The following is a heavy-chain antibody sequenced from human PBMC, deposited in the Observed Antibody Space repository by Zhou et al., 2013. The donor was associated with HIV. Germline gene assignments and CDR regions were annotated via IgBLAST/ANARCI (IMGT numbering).Heavy chain of an antibody. CDR2: ISGHNGKT. CDR3: TRVIFDRSDE. Sequence: QVQLVQSGAEVKKPGASVKVSCKASGYTFNSYGISWVRQAPGQGLEWMGWISGHNGKTKYAQKFQGRVTMTTDTSTSTAYMEVRSLRSDDTAVYYCTRVIFDRSDEWGQGTLVTVSS. D-gene: IGHD3-16*02. CDR1: GYTFNSYG. V-gene: IGHV1-18*01. J-gene: IGHJ4*02.